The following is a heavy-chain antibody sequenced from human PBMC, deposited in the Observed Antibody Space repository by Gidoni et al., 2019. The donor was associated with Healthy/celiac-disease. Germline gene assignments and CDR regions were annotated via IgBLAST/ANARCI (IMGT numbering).Heavy chain of an antibody. Sequence: QVQLQESGPGLVKPSENLSLTCTVSGYSISSGYYCGWIRQPPGKGLEWIGSIYHSGRTYYNPSLKSRVTISVDTSKNQFALKLSSVTAADTAVYYCAGLYGSGSAGDYWGQGTLVTVSS. CDR3: AGLYGSGSAGDY. D-gene: IGHD3-10*01. CDR1: GYSISSGYY. J-gene: IGHJ4*02. V-gene: IGHV4-38-2*02. CDR2: IYHSGRT.